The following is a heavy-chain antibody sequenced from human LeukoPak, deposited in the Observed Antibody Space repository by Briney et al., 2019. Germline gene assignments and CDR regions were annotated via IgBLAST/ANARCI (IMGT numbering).Heavy chain of an antibody. J-gene: IGHJ5*02. Sequence: GASVNVSCKASGCTFSSYAISWVRQAPGQGLEWMGRIIPILGIANYAQKFQGRVTITADKSTSTAYMELSSLRSEDTAVYYCARATATVVTLYWFDPWGQGTLVTVSS. D-gene: IGHD4-23*01. CDR3: ARATATVVTLYWFDP. CDR1: GCTFSSYA. CDR2: IIPILGIA. V-gene: IGHV1-69*04.